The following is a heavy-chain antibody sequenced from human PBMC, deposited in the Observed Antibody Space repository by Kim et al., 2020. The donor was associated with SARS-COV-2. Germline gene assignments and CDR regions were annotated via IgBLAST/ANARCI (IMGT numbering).Heavy chain of an antibody. D-gene: IGHD2-15*01. Sequence: DSGKCRFTISRDNAKNTLYLQMHSLRAEDTALYYCANNFPISGGFRNFDDWGQGTLVTVSS. J-gene: IGHJ4*02. V-gene: IGHV3-23*01. CDR3: ANNFPISGGFRNFDD.